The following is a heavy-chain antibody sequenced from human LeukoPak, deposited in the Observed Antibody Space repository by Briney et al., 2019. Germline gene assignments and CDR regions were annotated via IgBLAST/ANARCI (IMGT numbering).Heavy chain of an antibody. J-gene: IGHJ6*04. V-gene: IGHV3-7*01. CDR1: GFTFSSYW. CDR3: VRDDGDV. CDR2: INEDGSGK. Sequence: PGGSLRLSCAASGFTFSSYWMSWVRQAPGKGLEWVASINEDGSGKYSMDSVKDRVTISRDNAKNSLDLQINSLTVEDTAIYYCVRDDGDVWGKGTTVTVSS.